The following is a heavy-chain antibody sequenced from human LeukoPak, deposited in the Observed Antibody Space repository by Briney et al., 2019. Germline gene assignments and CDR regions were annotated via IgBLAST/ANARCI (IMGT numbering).Heavy chain of an antibody. Sequence: PSETLSLTCAVYGGSFSGYYWSWIRQPPGKGLEWIGYIYYSGSTNYNPSLKSRVTISVDTSKNQFSLKLSSVTAADTAVYYCAREAVVTATPFGAFDIWGQGTMVTVSS. J-gene: IGHJ3*02. CDR2: IYYSGST. CDR1: GGSFSGYY. D-gene: IGHD2-21*02. CDR3: AREAVVTATPFGAFDI. V-gene: IGHV4-59*01.